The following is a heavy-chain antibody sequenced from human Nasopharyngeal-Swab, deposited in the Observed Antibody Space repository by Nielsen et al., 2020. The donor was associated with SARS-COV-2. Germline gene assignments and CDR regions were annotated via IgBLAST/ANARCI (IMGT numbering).Heavy chain of an antibody. J-gene: IGHJ6*03. CDR1: GSSFTSYW. Sequence: GGSLRPSCKGSGSSFTSYWISWVRQMPGKGLEWMGRIDPSDSYTTYSPSFQGHVTISADKSISPAYLQWSSLKASDTAMYYCARHGGATGTTSLYYYYYMDVWGKGTTVTVSS. CDR3: ARHGGATGTTSLYYYYYMDV. D-gene: IGHD1-1*01. V-gene: IGHV5-10-1*01. CDR2: IDPSDSYT.